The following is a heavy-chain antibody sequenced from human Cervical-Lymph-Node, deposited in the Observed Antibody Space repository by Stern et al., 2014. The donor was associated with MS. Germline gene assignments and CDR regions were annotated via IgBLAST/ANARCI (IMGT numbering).Heavy chain of an antibody. J-gene: IGHJ2*01. CDR3: ARGVTAVTNYVPNWCFDL. CDR1: GGSITNRDY. Sequence: QLQLQESGPGLVKPSETLSLTCSVSGGSITNRDYWGWIRQSPGKGLEWIGSVYYSGITYYRPSLKSRATIFIEPSQNHFSLKLNSVTATDTAVYFCARGVTAVTNYVPNWCFDLWGRGTLVTISS. V-gene: IGHV4-39*02. D-gene: IGHD4-11*01. CDR2: VYYSGIT.